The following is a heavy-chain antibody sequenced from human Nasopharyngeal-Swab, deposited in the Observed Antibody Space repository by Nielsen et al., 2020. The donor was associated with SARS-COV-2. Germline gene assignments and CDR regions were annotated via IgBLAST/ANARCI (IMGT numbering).Heavy chain of an antibody. CDR2: ISSSSSYI. Sequence: GGSLRLSCAASGFTFSSYSMNWVRQAPGKGLEWVSSISSSSSYIYYADSVKGRFTISRDNAKNSLYLQMNSLRAEDTAVYYCAREGYYYDSSGWDPFDYWGQGTLVTVSS. V-gene: IGHV3-21*01. CDR1: GFTFSSYS. D-gene: IGHD3-22*01. CDR3: AREGYYYDSSGWDPFDY. J-gene: IGHJ4*02.